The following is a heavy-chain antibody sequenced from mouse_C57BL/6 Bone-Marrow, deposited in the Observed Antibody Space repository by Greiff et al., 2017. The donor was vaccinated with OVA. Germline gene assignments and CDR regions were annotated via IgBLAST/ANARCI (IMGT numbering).Heavy chain of an antibody. J-gene: IGHJ4*01. V-gene: IGHV7-1*01. CDR1: GFTFSDFY. CDR2: SRNKANDYTT. D-gene: IGHD2-5*01. Sequence: EVKVVESGGGLVQSGRSLRLSCATSGFTFSDFYMEWVRQAPGKGLEWIAASRNKANDYTTEYSASVKGRFIVSRDTSQSILYLQMNALRAEDTAIYYCARDYYSNYDYAMDYWGQGTSVTVSS. CDR3: ARDYYSNYDYAMDY.